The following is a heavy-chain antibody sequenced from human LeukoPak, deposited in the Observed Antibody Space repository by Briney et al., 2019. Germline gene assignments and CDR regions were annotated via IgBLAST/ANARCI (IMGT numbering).Heavy chain of an antibody. V-gene: IGHV4-4*09. D-gene: IGHD3-22*01. CDR3: ARLHYYDSSGYYLPYYFDY. J-gene: IGHJ4*02. Sequence: KPSETLSLTCTVSGGSISGFVWSWIRQPPGKGLEWIGYIYTSGSTNYNPSLKSRVTISVDTSKNQFSLKLNSVTAADTAVYYCARLHYYDSSGYYLPYYFDYWGQGTLVTVSS. CDR2: IYTSGST. CDR1: GGSISGFV.